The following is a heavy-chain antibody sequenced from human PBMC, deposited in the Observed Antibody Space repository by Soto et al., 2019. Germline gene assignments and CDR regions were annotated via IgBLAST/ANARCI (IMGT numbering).Heavy chain of an antibody. CDR3: ARHSAGYCSGGSCYLYWFDP. V-gene: IGHV4-39*01. CDR1: GGSISSSSYY. CDR2: IYYSGST. D-gene: IGHD2-15*01. Sequence: SETLSLTCTVSGGSISSSSYYWGWIRQPPGKGLEWTGSIYYSGSTYYNPSLKSRVTISVDTSKNQFSLKLSSVTAADTAVYYCARHSAGYCSGGSCYLYWFDPWGQGTLVTVS. J-gene: IGHJ5*02.